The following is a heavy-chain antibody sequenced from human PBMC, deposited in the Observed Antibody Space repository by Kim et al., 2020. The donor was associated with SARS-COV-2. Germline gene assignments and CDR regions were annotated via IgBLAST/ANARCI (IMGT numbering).Heavy chain of an antibody. CDR2: TSSDGNVR. CDR1: GFTFSTYA. V-gene: IGHV3-30*04. D-gene: IGHD3-16*01. Sequence: GGSLRLSCLASGFTFSTYAMTWVRQAPGKGLEWVAVTSSDGNVRYYADSVKGRFTISRANSKNTLYLQMNSLSAEDTAMYYCAREGYASGTIGDCDYWG. J-gene: IGHJ4*01. CDR3: AREGYASGTIGDCDY.